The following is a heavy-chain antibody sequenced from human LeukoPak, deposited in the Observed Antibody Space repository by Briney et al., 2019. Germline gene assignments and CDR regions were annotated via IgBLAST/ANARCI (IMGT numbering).Heavy chain of an antibody. CDR2: ISGSGGST. D-gene: IGHD1-26*01. CDR1: GFTFSSYA. CDR3: AKDKVGATTLYFDY. Sequence: GGSLTLSCAASGFTFSSYAMSWVRQAPRKGLEWVSAISGSGGSTYYADSVKGRFTISRDNSKNTLYLQMNSLRAEDTAVYYCAKDKVGATTLYFDYWGQGTPVTVSS. V-gene: IGHV3-23*01. J-gene: IGHJ4*02.